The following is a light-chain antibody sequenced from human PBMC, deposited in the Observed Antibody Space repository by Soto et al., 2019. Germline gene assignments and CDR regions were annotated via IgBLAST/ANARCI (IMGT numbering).Light chain of an antibody. J-gene: IGLJ3*02. CDR2: NNN. Sequence: QPVLTQPTSASGTPGQRVTISCSGTRYNIGSNTANWYQQLQGTAPKLLIYNNNQRPSVVPDRLAGSKSGTSGSLAISGLESEDEAVYDCAALNDSLLGHVFGGGTKLTVL. CDR1: RYNIGSNT. V-gene: IGLV1-44*01. CDR3: AALNDSLLGHV.